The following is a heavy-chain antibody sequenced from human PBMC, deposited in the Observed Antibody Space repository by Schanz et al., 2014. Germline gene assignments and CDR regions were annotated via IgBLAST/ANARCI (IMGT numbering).Heavy chain of an antibody. CDR2: LTGSGTTT. V-gene: IGHV3-23*04. Sequence: EVQLVESGGGVVRPGGSLRLSCAASGFTFDDYAMSWVRQAPGKGLEWVSALTGSGTTTYYADSVKGRFTISRDNSKNTLDLQMNSLRAEDTAIYYCAKDLAAVGVFDYWGQGSLXTVSS. J-gene: IGHJ4*02. CDR1: GFTFDDYA. CDR3: AKDLAAVGVFDY. D-gene: IGHD6-13*01.